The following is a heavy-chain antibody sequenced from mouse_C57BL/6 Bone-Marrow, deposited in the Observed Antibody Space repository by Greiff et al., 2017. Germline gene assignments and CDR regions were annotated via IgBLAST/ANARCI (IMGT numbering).Heavy chain of an antibody. CDR1: GYAFSSSW. CDR3: ARSLAY. Sequence: QVQLQQSGPELVKPGASVKISCKAPGYAFSSSWMNWVKQRPGRGLEWIGRIYPGDGDTNYNGKFKGKATLTADKSSSTAYMQLSSLTSEDSAVYFCARSLAYWGQGTLVTVSA. V-gene: IGHV1-82*01. CDR2: IYPGDGDT. J-gene: IGHJ3*01.